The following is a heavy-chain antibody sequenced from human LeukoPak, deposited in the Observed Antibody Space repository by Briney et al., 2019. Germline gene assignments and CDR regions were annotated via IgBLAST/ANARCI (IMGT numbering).Heavy chain of an antibody. CDR1: GYTFTNYY. Sequence: ASVKVSCKASGYTFTNYYMHWVRQAPGQGLEWMGLIDPSAGSTTYAQKFQGRVTMTRDTSTSTVYMELSSLRSEDTAVYYCASYGSGVQASFDNWGQGTLVTVSS. V-gene: IGHV1-46*01. CDR2: IDPSAGST. J-gene: IGHJ4*02. CDR3: ASYGSGVQASFDN. D-gene: IGHD3-10*01.